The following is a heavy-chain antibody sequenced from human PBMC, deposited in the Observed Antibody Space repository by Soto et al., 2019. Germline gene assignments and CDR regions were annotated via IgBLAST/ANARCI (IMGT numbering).Heavy chain of an antibody. CDR3: ARRDAYNWNYAFGY. J-gene: IGHJ4*02. V-gene: IGHV4-39*01. CDR1: GDSISSSSYY. D-gene: IGHD1-7*01. CDR2: IYYSGST. Sequence: PSETLSLTCTVSGDSISSSSYYWGWIRQPPGKGLEWIGSIYYSGSTYYNPSLKSRVTISVDTSKNQFSLRLSSVTAADTAVYYCARRDAYNWNYAFGYWGQGTLVTVSS.